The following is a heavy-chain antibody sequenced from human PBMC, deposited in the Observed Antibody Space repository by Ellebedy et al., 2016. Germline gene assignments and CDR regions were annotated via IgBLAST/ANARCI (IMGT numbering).Heavy chain of an antibody. D-gene: IGHD5-18*01. CDR3: ARQVDTAMVTRYFDL. V-gene: IGHV5-51*01. Sequence: GESLKISCKGSGYSFTSYWIGWVRQMPGKGLEWMGIIYPGDSDTRYSPSFQGQVTISADKSISTAYLQWSSLKASDTAMYYCARQVDTAMVTRYFDLWGRGTLVTVSS. CDR1: GYSFTSYW. J-gene: IGHJ2*01. CDR2: IYPGDSDT.